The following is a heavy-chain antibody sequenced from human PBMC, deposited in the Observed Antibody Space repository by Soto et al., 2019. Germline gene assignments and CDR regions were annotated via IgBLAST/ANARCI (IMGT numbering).Heavy chain of an antibody. CDR1: GYTFTGHY. CDR2: INPNTGGT. D-gene: IGHD1-1*01. CDR3: ARDWNNGYGMDV. J-gene: IGHJ6*02. V-gene: IGHV1-2*02. Sequence: QVQLVQSGAEVKKPGASLKVSCKASGYTFTGHYIHWVRQAPGQGLEWMGWINPNTGGTNYAQRFQGRVTMTRDTSISTAYMELSGLLSDDTAVYYCARDWNNGYGMDVWGQGTTVTVSS.